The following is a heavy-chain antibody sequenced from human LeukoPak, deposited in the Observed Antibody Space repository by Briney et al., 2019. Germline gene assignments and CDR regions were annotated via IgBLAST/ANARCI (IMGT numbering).Heavy chain of an antibody. J-gene: IGHJ4*02. Sequence: PGGSLRLSCAASGFTFSSYAMSWVRQAPGKGLEWVSAISGSGGSTYYADSVKGRFTISRDNSKNTLYLQMNSLRAEDTAVYYCAAQSARPHYYFDSWGQGTLVTVSS. D-gene: IGHD6-6*01. CDR2: ISGSGGST. CDR3: AAQSARPHYYFDS. V-gene: IGHV3-23*01. CDR1: GFTFSSYA.